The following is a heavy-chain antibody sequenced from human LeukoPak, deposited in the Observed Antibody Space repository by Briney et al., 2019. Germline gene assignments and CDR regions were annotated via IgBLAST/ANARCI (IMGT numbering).Heavy chain of an antibody. Sequence: PSETLSLTCAVYGGSFSGYYWSWIRQPPGKGLEWIGEINHSGSTNYNPSLKSRVTISVDTSKNQFSLKLSSVTAADTAVYYCARDPNGDYVNDPWGQGTLVTVSS. CDR2: INHSGST. J-gene: IGHJ5*02. D-gene: IGHD4-17*01. CDR1: GGSFSGYY. V-gene: IGHV4-34*01. CDR3: ARDPNGDYVNDP.